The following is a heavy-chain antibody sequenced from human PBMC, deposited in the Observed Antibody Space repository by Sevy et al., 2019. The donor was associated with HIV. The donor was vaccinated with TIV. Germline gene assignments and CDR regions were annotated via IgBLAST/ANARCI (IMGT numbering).Heavy chain of an antibody. J-gene: IGHJ6*02. CDR1: GFTFRSNE. D-gene: IGHD2-15*01. CDR3: AFGGGLHV. V-gene: IGHV3-48*03. Sequence: GGSLRLSCAASGFTFRSNELNWVRQAPGKGLEWVSYISSSGGTIYYADSVEGRFTISRDNAKNSLFLQMNNLRAEDTAIYYCAFGGGLHVWGQGTMVTVSS. CDR2: ISSSGGTI.